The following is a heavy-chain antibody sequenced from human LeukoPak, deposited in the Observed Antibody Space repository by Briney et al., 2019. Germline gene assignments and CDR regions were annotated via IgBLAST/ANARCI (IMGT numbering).Heavy chain of an antibody. CDR1: GFTFSDYY. CDR3: ARDGSQYCSSSSCQSGYYYYGMDV. V-gene: IGHV3-11*01. J-gene: IGHJ6*02. Sequence: PGGPLRLSCTASGFTFSDYYMSWIRQAPGKGLEWVSYITSTGSTIYYADSVKGRFTISRDNAKNSLYLQMNSLRAEDTAVYYCARDGSQYCSSSSCQSGYYYYGMDVWGQGTTVTVSS. D-gene: IGHD2-2*01. CDR2: ITSTGSTI.